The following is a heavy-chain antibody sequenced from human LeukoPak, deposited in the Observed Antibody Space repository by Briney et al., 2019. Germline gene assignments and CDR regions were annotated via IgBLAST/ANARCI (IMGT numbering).Heavy chain of an antibody. CDR2: FDPEDGET. Sequence: GASVKVSCKVSGYTLTELSMHWVRQAPGKGLEWMGGFDPEDGETIYAQKFQGRVTMTEDTSTDTAYMELSSLRSEDTAVYYCATGLGDCTNGVCYYYYGTDVWGQGTTVTVSS. CDR3: ATGLGDCTNGVCYYYYGTDV. J-gene: IGHJ6*02. CDR1: GYTLTELS. V-gene: IGHV1-24*01. D-gene: IGHD2-8*01.